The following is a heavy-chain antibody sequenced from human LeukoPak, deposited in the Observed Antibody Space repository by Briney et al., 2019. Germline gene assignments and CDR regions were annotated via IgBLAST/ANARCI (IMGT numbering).Heavy chain of an antibody. CDR3: ARGIGRTLDY. J-gene: IGHJ4*02. V-gene: IGHV4-34*01. D-gene: IGHD1-14*01. CDR2: INHSGST. Sequence: NTSETLSLTCAVYGGSFSGYYWSWIRQPPGKGLEWIGVINHSGSTNYNPSLKSRATISVDTSKNQFSLKLSSVTAADTAVYYCARGIGRTLDYWGQGTLVTVSS. CDR1: GGSFSGYY.